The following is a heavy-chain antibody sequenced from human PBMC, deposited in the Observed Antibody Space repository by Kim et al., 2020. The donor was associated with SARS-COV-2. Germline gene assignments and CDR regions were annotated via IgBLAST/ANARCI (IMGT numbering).Heavy chain of an antibody. J-gene: IGHJ6*02. CDR2: ISSSGSTI. CDR3: ARDNPGYSSSWSPSYYYYGMDV. V-gene: IGHV3-11*01. CDR1: GFTFSDYY. D-gene: IGHD6-13*01. Sequence: GGSLRLSCAASGFTFSDYYMSWIRQAPGKGLEWVSYISSSGSTIYYADSVKGRFTISRDNAKNSLYLQMNSLRAEDTAVYYCARDNPGYSSSWSPSYYYYGMDVWGQGTTVTVSS.